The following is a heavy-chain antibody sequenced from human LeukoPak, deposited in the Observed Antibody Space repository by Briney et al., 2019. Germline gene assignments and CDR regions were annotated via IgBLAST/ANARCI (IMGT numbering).Heavy chain of an antibody. D-gene: IGHD2-2*01. J-gene: IGHJ5*02. CDR3: ARGRRVPAATNWFDP. CDR2: IYYSGST. V-gene: IGHV4-39*01. CDR1: GGSISSSSYY. Sequence: PSETLSLTCTVSGGSISSSSYYWGWIRQPPGKGLEWIGSIYYSGSTYYNPSLKSRVTISVDTSKNQFSLKLSSVTAADTAVYYCARGRRVPAATNWFDPWGQGTLVTVSS.